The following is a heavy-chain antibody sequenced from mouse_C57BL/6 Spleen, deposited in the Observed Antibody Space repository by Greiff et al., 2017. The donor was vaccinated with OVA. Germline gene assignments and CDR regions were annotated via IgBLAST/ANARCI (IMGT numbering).Heavy chain of an antibody. V-gene: IGHV2-2*01. D-gene: IGHD1-1*01. CDR3: ARNPPFITTVVAYYFDY. CDR2: IWSGGST. J-gene: IGHJ2*01. Sequence: VKLMESGPGLVQPSQSLSITCTVSGFSLTSYGVHWVRQSPGKGLEWLGVIWSGGSTDYNAAFISRLSISKDNSKSQVFFKMNSLQADDTAIYYCARNPPFITTVVAYYFDYWGQGTTLTVSS. CDR1: GFSLTSYG.